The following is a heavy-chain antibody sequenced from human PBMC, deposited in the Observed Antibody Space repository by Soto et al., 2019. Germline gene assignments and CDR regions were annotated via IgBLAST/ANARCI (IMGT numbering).Heavy chain of an antibody. CDR2: IFHSGAA. J-gene: IGHJ4*02. CDR1: GGSMYSSNW. Sequence: PSETLSLTCAVSGGSMYSSNWWSWVRQPPGKGLEWIGQIFHSGAANYNLSLKSRVTISLDKSENQFSLKMSSVTAADTAVYYCASLGTTMTSFDSWGQRTLVTVSS. D-gene: IGHD1-7*01. V-gene: IGHV4-4*02. CDR3: ASLGTTMTSFDS.